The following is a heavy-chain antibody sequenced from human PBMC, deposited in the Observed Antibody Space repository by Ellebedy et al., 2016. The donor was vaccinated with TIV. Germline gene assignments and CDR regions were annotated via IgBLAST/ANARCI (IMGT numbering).Heavy chain of an antibody. Sequence: SETLSLTXAVSGGSISSGGYSWSWIRQPPGKGLEWIGYIYHSGSTYYNPSLKSRVTISVDRSKNQFSLKLSSVTAADTAVYYCARGDYYGSTRNWFDPWGQGTLVTVSS. CDR3: ARGDYYGSTRNWFDP. CDR2: IYHSGST. CDR1: GGSISSGGYS. V-gene: IGHV4-30-2*01. D-gene: IGHD3-10*01. J-gene: IGHJ5*02.